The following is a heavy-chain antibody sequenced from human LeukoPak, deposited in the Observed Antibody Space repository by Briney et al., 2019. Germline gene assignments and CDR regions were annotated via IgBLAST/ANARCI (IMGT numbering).Heavy chain of an antibody. D-gene: IGHD5-12*01. Sequence: GGSLRLSCAASGSTFSDYYMSWIRQAPGKGLEWVSYISSSGSNIYYADSVKGRFTISRDNAKNSLYLQMNSLRAEDTAVYYCARGGYSGYDPNSYFDYWGQGTLVTVSS. CDR1: GSTFSDYY. J-gene: IGHJ4*02. CDR3: ARGGYSGYDPNSYFDY. V-gene: IGHV3-11*01. CDR2: ISSSGSNI.